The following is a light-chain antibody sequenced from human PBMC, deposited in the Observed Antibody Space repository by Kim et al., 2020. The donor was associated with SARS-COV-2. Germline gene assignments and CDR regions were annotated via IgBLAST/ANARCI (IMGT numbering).Light chain of an antibody. Sequence: QSALTQPASVSVSPGQSIAISCTGTSSDVGGYNYVSWYQQHPGKAPNVMIYDVTNRPSGVSNRFSGSKSGNTASLTISGLQAEDEADYYCSSYTSSSTLVCGTGTKVTVL. J-gene: IGLJ1*01. CDR1: SSDVGGYNY. CDR3: SSYTSSSTLV. V-gene: IGLV2-14*03. CDR2: DVT.